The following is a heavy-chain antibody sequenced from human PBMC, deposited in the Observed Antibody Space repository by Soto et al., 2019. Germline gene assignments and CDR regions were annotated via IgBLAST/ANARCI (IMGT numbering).Heavy chain of an antibody. CDR1: GFTFDDYS. CDR3: GIGDSGSGINY. Sequence: EVQLVESGGVVVQPGGSLRVSCAASGFTFDDYSMHWVRQAPGKGLEWVSLINWVGGSTFYADSVKGRFTISRDNSKNSLFLQMNSLRTADTALYYCGIGDSGSGINYWGQGTLVTVSS. D-gene: IGHD1-26*01. V-gene: IGHV3-43*01. CDR2: INWVGGST. J-gene: IGHJ4*02.